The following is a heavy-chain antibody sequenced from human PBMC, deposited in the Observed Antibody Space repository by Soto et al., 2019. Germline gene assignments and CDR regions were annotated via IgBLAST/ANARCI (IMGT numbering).Heavy chain of an antibody. D-gene: IGHD3-22*01. CDR3: ARDPATLLYYDTEGWAFDI. CDR2: IYYSGST. V-gene: IGHV4-30-4*01. CDR1: GGSISSGDYY. J-gene: IGHJ3*02. Sequence: QVQLQESGPGLVKPSQTLSLTCTVSGGSISSGDYYWSWIRQPPGKGLEWIGYIYYSGSTYYNPSLKRRVTISVDTSKNQFSLKLSAVTAADTSVYYCARDPATLLYYDTEGWAFDIWGQGTMVTVSS.